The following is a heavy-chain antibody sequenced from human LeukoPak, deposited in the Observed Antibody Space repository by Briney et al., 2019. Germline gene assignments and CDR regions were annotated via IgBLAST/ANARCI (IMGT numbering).Heavy chain of an antibody. Sequence: GGSLRLSCAASGFTFSSYGMHWVRQAPGKGLEWVAFIRYDGSNKYYADSVKGRLTISRDNSKNTLYLQMNSLRAEDTAVYYCAKDGLRGSSWYPGGFDPWGQGTLVTVS. CDR2: IRYDGSNK. CDR3: AKDGLRGSSWYPGGFDP. D-gene: IGHD6-13*01. J-gene: IGHJ5*02. V-gene: IGHV3-30*02. CDR1: GFTFSSYG.